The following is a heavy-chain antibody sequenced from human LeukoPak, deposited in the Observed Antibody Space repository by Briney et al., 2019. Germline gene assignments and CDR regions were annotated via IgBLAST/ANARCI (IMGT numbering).Heavy chain of an antibody. CDR1: GGSFSGYY. CDR2: IYYSGST. CDR3: TRSLGVVIHGGMDV. Sequence: SETLSLTCAVYGGSFSGYYWSWIRQPPGKGLEWIGYIYYSGSTNYNPSLKSRVTISVDTSKNQFSLKLSSVTAADTAVYYCTRSLGVVIHGGMDVWGQGTTVTVSS. D-gene: IGHD3-3*01. J-gene: IGHJ6*02. V-gene: IGHV4-59*01.